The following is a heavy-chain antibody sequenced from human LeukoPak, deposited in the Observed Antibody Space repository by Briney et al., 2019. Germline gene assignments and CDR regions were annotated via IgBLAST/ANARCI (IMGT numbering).Heavy chain of an antibody. J-gene: IGHJ4*02. CDR1: GFTVSSSH. D-gene: IGHD4-17*01. CDR2: IYSGGSS. CDR3: ARNSPDDYGDSVDY. Sequence: GGSLRLSCAASGFTVSSSHINWVRQAPGKGLEWVSVIYSGGSSYYADSVKGRFTVSRDNSKNTLYLQMNSLRAEDTAVYYCARNSPDDYGDSVDYWGQGTLVTVSS. V-gene: IGHV3-66*01.